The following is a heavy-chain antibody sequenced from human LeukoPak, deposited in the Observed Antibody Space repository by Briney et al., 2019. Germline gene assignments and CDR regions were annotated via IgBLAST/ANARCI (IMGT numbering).Heavy chain of an antibody. J-gene: IGHJ4*02. CDR2: ISSSGSTI. V-gene: IGHV3-48*03. Sequence: GGSLRLSCAASGFTFSSYEMNWVRQAPGKGLEWVSYISSSGSTIYCADSVKGRFTISRDNAKNSLYLQMNSLRAEDTAVYYCARDSPKYSSGWYSLFHYWGQGTLVTVSS. D-gene: IGHD6-19*01. CDR1: GFTFSSYE. CDR3: ARDSPKYSSGWYSLFHY.